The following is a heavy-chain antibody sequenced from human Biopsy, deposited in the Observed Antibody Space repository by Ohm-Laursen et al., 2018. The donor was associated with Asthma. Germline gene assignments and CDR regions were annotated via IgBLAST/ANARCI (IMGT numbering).Heavy chain of an antibody. CDR2: ISPVFGST. Sequence: SVKVSCKASGDSFSNYAISWVRQAPGLGLEWMGGISPVFGSTNIAQKFQGRVTISADIFTKTAYLKVSSLRSDDTAVYYCASPSSSREILYYYYNMDIWGQGTTVTV. CDR3: ASPSSSREILYYYYNMDI. CDR1: GDSFSNYA. J-gene: IGHJ6*02. D-gene: IGHD6-13*01. V-gene: IGHV1-69*06.